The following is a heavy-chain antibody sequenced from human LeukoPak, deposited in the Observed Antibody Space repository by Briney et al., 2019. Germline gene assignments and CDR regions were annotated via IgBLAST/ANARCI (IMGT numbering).Heavy chain of an antibody. J-gene: IGHJ4*02. CDR1: GYTFTNYD. D-gene: IGHD2-2*01. Sequence: ASVNVSFKSSGYTFTNYDINWVRQATGQGLEWMGWMNPNTGNTGYAQKFQGRVTMTRNTAISTAYMELSSLRSEDTAIYYCARVNCSSPSCRSKFLDYWGQGTLVTVSS. CDR2: MNPNTGNT. CDR3: ARVNCSSPSCRSKFLDY. V-gene: IGHV1-8*01.